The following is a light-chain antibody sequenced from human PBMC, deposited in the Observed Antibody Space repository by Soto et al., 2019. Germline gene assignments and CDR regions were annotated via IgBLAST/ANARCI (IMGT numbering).Light chain of an antibody. CDR1: SSDVGGYNY. CDR2: DVS. Sequence: QSVLTQPRSVSGSPGQSVTISFTGTSSDVGGYNYVSWYQQHPGKAPKLMIYDVSKRPSGVPDRFSGSKSGNTASLTISGLQAEDEADYYCCSYAGSYTLYVFGTGTKLTV. J-gene: IGLJ1*01. CDR3: CSYAGSYTLYV. V-gene: IGLV2-11*01.